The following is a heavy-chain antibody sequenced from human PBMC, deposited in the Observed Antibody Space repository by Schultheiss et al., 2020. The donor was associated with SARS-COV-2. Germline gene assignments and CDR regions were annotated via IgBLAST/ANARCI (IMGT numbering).Heavy chain of an antibody. J-gene: IGHJ5*02. V-gene: IGHV1-8*01. CDR2: MNPNSGNT. Sequence: ASVKVSCKASGYTFTSYDINWVRQATGQGLEWMGWMNPNSGNTGYAQKFQGRVTMTRNTSISTAYMELSSLRSEDTAVYYCARDLRHGSGKGGWFDPWGQGTLVTVSS. CDR3: ARDLRHGSGKGGWFDP. CDR1: GYTFTSYD. D-gene: IGHD3-10*01.